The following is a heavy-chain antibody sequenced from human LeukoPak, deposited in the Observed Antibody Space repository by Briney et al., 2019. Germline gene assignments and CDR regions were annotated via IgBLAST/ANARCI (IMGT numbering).Heavy chain of an antibody. CDR1: GYTFTDYY. CDR3: ARVFGEKYYYDSSGYFDY. Sequence: ASVKVSCKASGYTFTDYYMHWVRQAPGQGLEWMGWINPNGGGTNYAQKFQGRVTMTRDTSISTAYMELSRLTSDDTAVYYCARVFGEKYYYDSSGYFDYWGQGTLVTVSS. J-gene: IGHJ4*02. D-gene: IGHD3-22*01. CDR2: INPNGGGT. V-gene: IGHV1-2*02.